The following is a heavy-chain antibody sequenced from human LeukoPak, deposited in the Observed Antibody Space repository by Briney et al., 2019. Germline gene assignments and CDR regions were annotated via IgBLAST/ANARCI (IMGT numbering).Heavy chain of an antibody. J-gene: IGHJ3*02. V-gene: IGHV3-23*01. CDR1: GFIFSSYA. D-gene: IGHD2-21*01. Sequence: GGSLRLSCAASGFIFSSYAMSWVRQAPGKGLEWVSAISGSGGSTYYADSVKGRFTISRDNSKNTLYLQMNSLRAEDTAAYYCASDGGPPDYNDIWGQGTMVTVSS. CDR2: ISGSGGST. CDR3: ASDGGPPDYNDI.